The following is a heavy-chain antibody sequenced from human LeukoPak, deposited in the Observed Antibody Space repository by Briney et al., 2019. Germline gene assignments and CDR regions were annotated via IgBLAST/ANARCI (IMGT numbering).Heavy chain of an antibody. V-gene: IGHV4-34*01. Sequence: PSETLSLTCAVYGGSFSGYYWSWIRQPPGKGLEWIGEINHSGSTNYNPSLKSRVTITVDTSKNQFSLKLSSVTAADTAVYYCARDLRGVITMVRGYHDAFDIWGQGTMVTVSS. CDR1: GGSFSGYY. J-gene: IGHJ3*02. CDR2: INHSGST. D-gene: IGHD3-10*01. CDR3: ARDLRGVITMVRGYHDAFDI.